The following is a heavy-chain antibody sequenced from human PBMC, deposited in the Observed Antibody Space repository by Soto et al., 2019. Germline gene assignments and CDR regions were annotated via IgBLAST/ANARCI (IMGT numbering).Heavy chain of an antibody. D-gene: IGHD2-2*01. CDR2: ISAYNGNT. CDR1: GYTFTSYG. Sequence: QVQLVQSGAEVKKPGASVKVSCKASGYTFTSYGISWVRQAPGQGLEWMGWISAYNGNTNYAQKLQGRVTMTTDTSTSPAYRELRSLRSDDTAVYYCAREGGNIVVVPAASVVGIAARNWFDPWGQGTLVTVSS. CDR3: AREGGNIVVVPAASVVGIAARNWFDP. V-gene: IGHV1-18*01. J-gene: IGHJ5*02.